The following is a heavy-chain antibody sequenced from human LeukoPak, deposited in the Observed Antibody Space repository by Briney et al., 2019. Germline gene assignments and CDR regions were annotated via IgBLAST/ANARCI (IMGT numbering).Heavy chain of an antibody. J-gene: IGHJ4*02. V-gene: IGHV3-23*01. CDR2: ISGSGSGT. D-gene: IGHD1-26*01. Sequence: GGSLRLSCAASGFTFSDYAMGWVRQAPGKGVEWVSGISGSGSGTYYAGSVKGRFTISRDNSKNTVFLQMNSLRGEDTARYYCTKAGAYSGSYLPDYWGQGTLVTLFS. CDR1: GFTFSDYA. CDR3: TKAGAYSGSYLPDY.